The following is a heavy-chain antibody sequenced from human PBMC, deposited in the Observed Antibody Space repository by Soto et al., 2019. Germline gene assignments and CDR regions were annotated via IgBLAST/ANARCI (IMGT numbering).Heavy chain of an antibody. D-gene: IGHD7-27*01. J-gene: IGHJ4*02. CDR1: GFSLSTSGMC. Sequence: SGPTLVKPTQTLTLTCTFSGFSLSTSGMCVSWIRQPPGKALEWLALIDWDDDKYYSTSLKTRLTISKDTSKNQVVLTMTNMDPVDTATYYCARIIGELGMGGHYFDYWGQGTLVTVSS. CDR2: IDWDDDK. V-gene: IGHV2-70*01. CDR3: ARIIGELGMGGHYFDY.